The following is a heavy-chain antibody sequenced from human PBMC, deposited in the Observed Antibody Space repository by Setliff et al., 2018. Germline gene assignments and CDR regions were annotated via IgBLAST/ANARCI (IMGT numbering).Heavy chain of an antibody. J-gene: IGHJ4*02. CDR1: GYTFSLSW. CDR2: IYAGNSQI. V-gene: IGHV5-51*01. CDR3: ARSRRDGYDSRGHYYGGPLYFDY. D-gene: IGHD3-22*01. Sequence: GESLKISCKDSGYTFSLSWIGWVRQMPGKGLDWMGIIYAGNSQIKYGPSFQGQFTISVDKSISTAYLQWSSLKASDTGTYYCARSRRDGYDSRGHYYGGPLYFDYWGQGTLVTVSS.